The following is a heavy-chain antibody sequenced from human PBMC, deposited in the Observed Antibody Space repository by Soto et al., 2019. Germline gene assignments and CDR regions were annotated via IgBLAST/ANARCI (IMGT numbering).Heavy chain of an antibody. CDR1: GGSISSGGYY. CDR3: ARERDTAYYYDSSGYYYPDAFDI. CDR2: IYYSGST. Sequence: QVQLQESGPGLVKPSQTLSLTCTVSGGSISSGGYYWSWIRQHPGKGLEWIGYIYYSGSTYYNPSLKSRVTISVDTSKNQFSLKLSSVTAADTAVYYCARERDTAYYYDSSGYYYPDAFDIWGQGTMVTVSS. V-gene: IGHV4-31*03. J-gene: IGHJ3*02. D-gene: IGHD3-22*01.